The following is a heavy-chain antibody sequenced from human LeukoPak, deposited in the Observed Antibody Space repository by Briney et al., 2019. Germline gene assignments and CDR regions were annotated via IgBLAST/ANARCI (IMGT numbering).Heavy chain of an antibody. Sequence: SETLSLTCAVYGGSFGGYYWSWIRQPPGKGLEWIGEINHSGSTNYNPSLKSRVTISVDTSKNQFSLKLSSVTAADTAVYYCARASDYGRYYYYYMDVWGRGTTVTVSS. CDR2: INHSGST. CDR3: ARASDYGRYYYYYMDV. V-gene: IGHV4-34*01. CDR1: GGSFGGYY. D-gene: IGHD4-17*01. J-gene: IGHJ6*03.